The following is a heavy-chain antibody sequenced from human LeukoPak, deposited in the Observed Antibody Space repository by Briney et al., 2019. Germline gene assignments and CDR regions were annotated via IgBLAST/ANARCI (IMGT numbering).Heavy chain of an antibody. J-gene: IGHJ4*02. CDR3: AKERGAGSQWLVYHYFDY. CDR1: GFTFSSYA. V-gene: IGHV3-23*01. CDR2: ISGSGGST. D-gene: IGHD6-19*01. Sequence: QPGGSLRLSCAASGFTFSSYAMSWVRQAPGKGLEWVSAISGSGGSTYYADSVKGRFTISRDNSKNTLYLQMNSLRAEDTAVYYCAKERGAGSQWLVYHYFDYWGQGTLVTVSS.